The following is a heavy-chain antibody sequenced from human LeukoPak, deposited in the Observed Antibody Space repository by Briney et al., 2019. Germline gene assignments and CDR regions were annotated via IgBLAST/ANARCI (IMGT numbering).Heavy chain of an antibody. D-gene: IGHD4-17*01. Sequence: ASVKASCKASGYTFTGYYIHWVRQAPGQGLEWMGWIHPNSGGTNYAQKFQGRVTMTRDTSISTAYMELSSLRSDDTAVYYCARGYGDYVDYWGQGTLVTVSS. J-gene: IGHJ4*02. V-gene: IGHV1-2*02. CDR2: IHPNSGGT. CDR1: GYTFTGYY. CDR3: ARGYGDYVDY.